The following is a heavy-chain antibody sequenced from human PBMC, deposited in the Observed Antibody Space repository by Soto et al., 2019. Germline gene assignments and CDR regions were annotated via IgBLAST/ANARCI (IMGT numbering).Heavy chain of an antibody. CDR1: GFSLSASRVA. Sequence: QITLKESGPTLVSPSQTLTPTCTFSGFSLSASRVAVAWIRHPPGQALEWFALIYWDDDMRYSPSLNNRLTITNDTSKSQVVLTVTNMDPVDTATYYCAHRHYNGYDCGYFDDCGHGTLVTVSS. D-gene: IGHD5-12*01. CDR3: AHRHYNGYDCGYFDD. J-gene: IGHJ4*01. V-gene: IGHV2-5*02. CDR2: IYWDDDM.